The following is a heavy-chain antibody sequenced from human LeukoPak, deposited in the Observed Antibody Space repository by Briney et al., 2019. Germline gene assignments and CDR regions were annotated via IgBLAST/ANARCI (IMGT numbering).Heavy chain of an antibody. CDR3: ARGGATTFGLWGNAFDI. CDR2: IKQDGSEK. V-gene: IGHV3-7*01. Sequence: GGSLRLSCAASGFTFNDYWMTWVRQAPGKGLEWVANIKQDGSEKYYVDSVKGRFAISRDNAKNSLYLQMNSLRAEDTAVYCCARGGATTFGLWGNAFDIWGQGTMVTVSS. CDR1: GFTFNDYW. J-gene: IGHJ3*02. D-gene: IGHD3-3*01.